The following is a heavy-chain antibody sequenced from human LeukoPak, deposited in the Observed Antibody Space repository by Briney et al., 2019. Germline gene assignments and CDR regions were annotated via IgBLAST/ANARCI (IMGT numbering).Heavy chain of an antibody. V-gene: IGHV4-4*07. CDR3: ARMQASQQWLVLGGAFDI. CDR1: GGSISSYY. Sequence: SETLSLTCTVSGGSISSYYWSWIWQPAGKGLEWIGRIYTSGSTNYNPSLKSRVTMSVDTSKNQFSLKLSSVTAADTAVYYCARMQASQQWLVLGGAFDIWGQGTMVTVSS. CDR2: IYTSGST. J-gene: IGHJ3*02. D-gene: IGHD6-19*01.